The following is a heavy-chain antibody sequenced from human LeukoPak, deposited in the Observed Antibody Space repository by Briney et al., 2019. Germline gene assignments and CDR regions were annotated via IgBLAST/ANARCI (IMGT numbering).Heavy chain of an antibody. CDR2: IYDSGST. J-gene: IGHJ6*02. Sequence: PSQTLSLTCTVSGGSIRSSYYYWGWIRQPPGKGLEWIGSIYDSGSTYYNPSLKSRVTISVDTSKNQFSLKLSSVTAADTAVYYCARGRFLEWSNYYYYYGMDVWGQGTTVTVSS. V-gene: IGHV4-39*01. CDR3: ARGRFLEWSNYYYYYGMDV. CDR1: GGSIRSSYYY. D-gene: IGHD3-3*01.